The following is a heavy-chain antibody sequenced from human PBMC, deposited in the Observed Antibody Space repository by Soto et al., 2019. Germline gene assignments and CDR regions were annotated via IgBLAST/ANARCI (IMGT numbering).Heavy chain of an antibody. CDR1: GYRFTTFA. J-gene: IGHJ6*02. CDR3: ASDREITDDYSLYGLDV. Sequence: QVRLAQSGTEVREPGASVKISCQTSGYRFTTFAIQWVRRAAGQRLEWMGWMNPANGNTKYAQKFQGRVRIAADTSASTVCMELSNLRPEDTAVYFGASDREITDDYSLYGLDVWGQGTAISVSS. CDR2: MNPANGNT. V-gene: IGHV1-3*01. D-gene: IGHD1-20*01.